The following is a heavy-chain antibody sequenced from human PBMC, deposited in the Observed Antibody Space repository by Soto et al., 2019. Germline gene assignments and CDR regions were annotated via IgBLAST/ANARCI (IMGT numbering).Heavy chain of an antibody. CDR2: ISYDGSNK. CDR3: AKKSAAGSWFDP. J-gene: IGHJ5*02. Sequence: QVQLVESGGGVVQPGRSLRLSCAASGFTFSSYGMHWVRQAPGKGLEWVAVISYDGSNKYYADSVKGRFTISRDNSKNTLYLQMNSLRAEDTAVYYCAKKSAAGSWFDPWGQGTLVTVSS. V-gene: IGHV3-30*18. CDR1: GFTFSSYG. D-gene: IGHD6-13*01.